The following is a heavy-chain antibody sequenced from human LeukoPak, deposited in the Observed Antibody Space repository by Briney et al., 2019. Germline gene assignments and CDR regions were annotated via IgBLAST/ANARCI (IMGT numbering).Heavy chain of an antibody. CDR1: GFTFSDYY. J-gene: IGHJ5*02. CDR2: ISSSGTTI. CDR3: ARAAGWFDP. D-gene: IGHD1-14*01. Sequence: PGGSLRLSRAASGFTFSDYYMSWIRQAPGKGLEWVSYISSSGTTIYYADSVRGRFTISRDNAKNSLYLQMNSLRVEDTAVYFCARAAGWFDPWGQGTLVIVSS. V-gene: IGHV3-11*01.